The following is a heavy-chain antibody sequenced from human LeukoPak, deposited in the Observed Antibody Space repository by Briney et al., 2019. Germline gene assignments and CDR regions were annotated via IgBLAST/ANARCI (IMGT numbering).Heavy chain of an antibody. CDR3: ARDCGYDGYYYHGLDV. V-gene: IGHV4-4*02. D-gene: IGHD5-12*01. CDR2: IHHSGNT. J-gene: IGHJ6*04. CDR1: GGSVSSTYW. Sequence: SETLSLTCTVSGGSVSSTYWWTWVRQPPGKGLEWIGEIHHSGNTNFNPSLKTRVTMSVDTSKNQFSLKLTSVTAADTAVYYCARDCGYDGYYYHGLDVWGEGTTVTVSS.